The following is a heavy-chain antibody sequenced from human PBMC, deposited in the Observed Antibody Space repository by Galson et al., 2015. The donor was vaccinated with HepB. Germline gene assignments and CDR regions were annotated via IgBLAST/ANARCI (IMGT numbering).Heavy chain of an antibody. CDR3: TRGYCSSTSCAQFDP. J-gene: IGHJ5*02. CDR1: GSTLSNAY. Sequence: SLRLSCAASGSTLSNAYMSWVRQAPGRGLEWVGRIKSKTDGGTTDYAAPVKGRFTISRDDSKNTLYLQMNSLKTEDAAVYYCTRGYCSSTSCAQFDPWGQGTLVTVSS. D-gene: IGHD2-2*01. CDR2: IKSKTDGGTT. V-gene: IGHV3-15*01.